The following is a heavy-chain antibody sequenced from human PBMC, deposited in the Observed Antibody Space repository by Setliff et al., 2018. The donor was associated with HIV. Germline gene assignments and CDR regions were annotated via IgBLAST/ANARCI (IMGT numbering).Heavy chain of an antibody. J-gene: IGHJ4*02. CDR3: ARGVQVDFDWLFSGDY. Sequence: ASVKVSCKASGYTFTGYYIHWVRQAPGQGLEWMGRINPNSGGTNYAQKFQDRVTMTRDTSISTAYMELSRLRSDDTAVYYCARGVQVDFDWLFSGDYWGQGTMVTVSS. V-gene: IGHV1-2*06. D-gene: IGHD3-9*01. CDR1: GYTFTGYY. CDR2: INPNSGGT.